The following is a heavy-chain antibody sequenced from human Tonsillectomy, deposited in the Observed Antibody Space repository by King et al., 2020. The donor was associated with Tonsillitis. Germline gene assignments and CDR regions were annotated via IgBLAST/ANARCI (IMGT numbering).Heavy chain of an antibody. CDR1: GFTFNSYA. V-gene: IGHV3-23*01. Sequence: VQLLESGGGLVQPGGSLRLSCAASGFTFNSYAMSWVRQAPGKGLEWVSAISGSGGSTYYADSVKGRFTISRDNSKNTLCLQMTSLRAEDTAVYYCAKDSGALVVVIAFPRIWGQGTLVNVSS. CDR2: ISGSGGST. CDR3: AKDSGALVVVIAFPRI. J-gene: IGHJ4*02. D-gene: IGHD2-21*01.